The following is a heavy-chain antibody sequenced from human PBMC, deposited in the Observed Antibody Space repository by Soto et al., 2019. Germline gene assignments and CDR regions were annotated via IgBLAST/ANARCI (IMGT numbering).Heavy chain of an antibody. D-gene: IGHD5-12*01. CDR3: ARVLHPPYVSGSRSLYWYCDL. J-gene: IGHJ2*01. CDR1: GGTFNSYA. CDR2: IIPIFRST. V-gene: IGHV1-69*06. Sequence: QVQLVQSGAEVKKPGSSVKVSCKASGGTFNSYALTWVRQAPGHGLEWMGGIIPIFRSTNYAQKFQGRVTITANRSTSTAYMDLGSLRSDDTAVYSCARVLHPPYVSGSRSLYWYCDLWCRGTLVTCSS.